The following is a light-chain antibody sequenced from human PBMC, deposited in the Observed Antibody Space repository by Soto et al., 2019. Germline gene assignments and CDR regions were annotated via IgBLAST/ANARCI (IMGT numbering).Light chain of an antibody. CDR3: AAWDDSLNGNWV. Sequence: QSVLTQPPSASGTPGQRVTISCSGSSSNIGSNTVNWYQQLPGTAPKLLIYSNNQRPLGVPDRFSGSKSGTSASLAISGLQSEDEADYYCAAWDDSLNGNWVFGGGTKLTVL. CDR2: SNN. CDR1: SSNIGSNT. V-gene: IGLV1-44*01. J-gene: IGLJ3*02.